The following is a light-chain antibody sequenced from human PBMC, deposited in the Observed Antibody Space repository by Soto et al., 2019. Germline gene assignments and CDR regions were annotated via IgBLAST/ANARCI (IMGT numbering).Light chain of an antibody. CDR3: AAWDDSLNARVV. CDR2: SNN. Sequence: QSVLTQPPSASGTPGQRVTISCSGSSSNIGSNTVNWYQQLPGTAPKLLIYSNNQQPSGVPDRFSGSKSGTSASLAISGLQSEDEADYYCAAWDDSLNARVVFGGGTKLTVL. CDR1: SSNIGSNT. V-gene: IGLV1-44*01. J-gene: IGLJ2*01.